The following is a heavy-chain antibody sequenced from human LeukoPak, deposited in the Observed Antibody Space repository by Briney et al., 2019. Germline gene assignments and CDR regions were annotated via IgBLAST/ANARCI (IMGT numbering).Heavy chain of an antibody. Sequence: SETLFLTCTVSGGSISSGGYYWSWIRQHPGKGLEWIGYIYYSGSTYYNPSLKSRVTISVDTSKNQFSLKLSSVTAADTAVYYCARADRAPYPTGNAFDIWGQGTMVTVSS. CDR2: IYYSGST. D-gene: IGHD3-10*01. CDR1: GGSISSGGYY. CDR3: ARADRAPYPTGNAFDI. V-gene: IGHV4-31*03. J-gene: IGHJ3*02.